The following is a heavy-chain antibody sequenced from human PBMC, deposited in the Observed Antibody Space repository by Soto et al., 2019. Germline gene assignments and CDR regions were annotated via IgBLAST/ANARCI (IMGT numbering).Heavy chain of an antibody. CDR3: ARDHWITMIVVVPSHGMDV. CDR1: GFTFSGYC. CDR2: IWYDGSNK. V-gene: IGHV3-33*01. J-gene: IGHJ6*02. Sequence: VVSLRLCCAASGFTFSGYCMHWVRQAPGKGLDWVAVIWYDGSNKYYADSVKGRFTISRDNSKNTLYLQMNSLRAEDTAVYYCARDHWITMIVVVPSHGMDVWGQGTTVTVS. D-gene: IGHD3-22*01.